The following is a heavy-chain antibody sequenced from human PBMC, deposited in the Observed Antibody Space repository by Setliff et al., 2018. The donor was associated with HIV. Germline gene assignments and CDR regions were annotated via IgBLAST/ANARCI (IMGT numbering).Heavy chain of an antibody. V-gene: IGHV1-8*02. Sequence: ASVKVSCKASGYTFTSYGINWVRRATGQGLEWMGWMNPNSGNTGYAQKFQGRVTMTRDTSISTAYMELNNLKFEDTAVYYCARARRDSYDRGRRNHYYIDVWGKGTTVTVSS. D-gene: IGHD3-22*01. CDR1: GYTFTSYG. J-gene: IGHJ6*03. CDR3: ARARRDSYDRGRRNHYYIDV. CDR2: MNPNSGNT.